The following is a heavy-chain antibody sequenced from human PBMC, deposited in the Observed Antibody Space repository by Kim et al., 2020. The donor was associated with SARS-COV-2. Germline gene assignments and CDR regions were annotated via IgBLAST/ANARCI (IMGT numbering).Heavy chain of an antibody. Sequence: GTTSCPQKFQGRVTMTRDTSTSTVYMELSSLRSEDTAMYYCARGRPMYVWGKGTTVTVSS. V-gene: IGHV1-46*01. CDR3: ARGRPMYV. CDR2: GTT. J-gene: IGHJ6*03.